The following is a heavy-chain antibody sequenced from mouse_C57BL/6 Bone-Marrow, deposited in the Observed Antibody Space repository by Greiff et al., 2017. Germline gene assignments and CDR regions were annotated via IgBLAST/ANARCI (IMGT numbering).Heavy chain of an antibody. CDR2: ISNGGGSP. D-gene: IGHD4-1*01. CDR1: GFTFSDYY. J-gene: IGHJ3*01. CDR3: ARFNWAWCAY. V-gene: IGHV5-12*01. Sequence: EVNVVESGGGLVQPGGSLKLSCAASGFTFSDYYMYWVRQTPEKRLEWVAYISNGGGSPYYPDTVKGRFPISRDNAKNTLYLQMSRLKSEDTAMYYCARFNWAWCAYWGQGTLVTVSA.